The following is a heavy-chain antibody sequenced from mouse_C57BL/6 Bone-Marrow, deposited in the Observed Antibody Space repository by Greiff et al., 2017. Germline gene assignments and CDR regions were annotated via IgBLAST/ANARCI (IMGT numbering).Heavy chain of an antibody. Sequence: EVQLVESGGGLVKPGGSLKLSCAASGFTFSSYAMSWVRQTPEKRLEWVATISDGGSYTYYPDNVKGRFTISRDNAKNNLYLQMSHLKSEDTAMYYCARGTIVPYYFDYWGQGTTLTVSS. D-gene: IGHD2-12*01. V-gene: IGHV5-4*01. CDR1: GFTFSSYA. CDR2: ISDGGSYT. CDR3: ARGTIVPYYFDY. J-gene: IGHJ2*01.